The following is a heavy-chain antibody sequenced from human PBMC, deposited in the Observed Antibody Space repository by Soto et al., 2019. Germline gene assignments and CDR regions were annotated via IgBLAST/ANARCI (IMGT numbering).Heavy chain of an antibody. CDR1: GFTFSSYS. Sequence: EVQLVESGGGLVKPGGSLRLSCAASGFTFSSYSMNWVRQAPGKGLEWVSSISSSSSYIYYADSVKGRFTISRDNAKNSLYLQMNSLRAADTAVYYWARENAAAAGLWYYYYGMDVWGQGTTVTVSS. V-gene: IGHV3-21*01. CDR3: ARENAAAAGLWYYYYGMDV. J-gene: IGHJ6*02. CDR2: ISSSSSYI. D-gene: IGHD6-13*01.